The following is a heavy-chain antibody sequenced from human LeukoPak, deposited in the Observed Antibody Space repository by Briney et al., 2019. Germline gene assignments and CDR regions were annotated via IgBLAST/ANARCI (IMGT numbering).Heavy chain of an antibody. J-gene: IGHJ3*02. CDR2: GST. Sequence: SETLSLTCTVSGGSISSSYWSWLRQPPGRGLEWVGGSTNYNPSLKSRVTISVDTSKNQFSLKLSSVTAADTAVYYCARRGAVAKVFDIWGQGTMVTVSS. V-gene: IGHV4-59*08. CDR1: GGSISSSY. D-gene: IGHD6-19*01. CDR3: ARRGAVAKVFDI.